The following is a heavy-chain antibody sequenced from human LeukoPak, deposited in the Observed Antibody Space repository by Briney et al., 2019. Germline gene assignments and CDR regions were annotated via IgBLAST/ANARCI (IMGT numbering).Heavy chain of an antibody. CDR1: GFSFSAYA. Sequence: GGSLRLSCAASGFSFSAYAMSWVRQAPGKGLVWVSLINSDGSSPTYEDSVKGRFTISRDNAKNTLYLQMNSLRAEDTAVYYCVRDVGGYGGQGTLVTVSS. V-gene: IGHV3-74*01. CDR3: VRDVGGY. CDR2: INSDGSSP. D-gene: IGHD1-26*01. J-gene: IGHJ4*02.